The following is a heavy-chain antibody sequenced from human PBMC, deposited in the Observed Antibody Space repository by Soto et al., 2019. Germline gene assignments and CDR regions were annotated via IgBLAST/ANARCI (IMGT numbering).Heavy chain of an antibody. Sequence: SETLSLTSAVYGVSFSGYYWSWIRQHPGKGLEWIGYIYYSGSTYYNPSLKSRVIISVDTPKNQFSLKLSSVTAADTAVYYCARGSTVAAILFDYWGQGTLVTVSS. CDR2: IYYSGST. D-gene: IGHD2-15*01. J-gene: IGHJ4*02. V-gene: IGHV4-31*11. CDR3: ARGSTVAAILFDY. CDR1: GVSFSGYY.